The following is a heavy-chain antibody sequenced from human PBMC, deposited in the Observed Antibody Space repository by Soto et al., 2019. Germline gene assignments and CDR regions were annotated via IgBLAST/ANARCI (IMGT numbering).Heavy chain of an antibody. V-gene: IGHV4-34*01. CDR1: GGSVSGYY. D-gene: IGHD1-26*01. CDR2: INHSGST. Sequence: PETRSLTCAVYGGSVSGYYWSWIRQPPGKGLEWIGEINHSGSTNYPPSLKSRVTISRDTSTNQISLKLTSVTAADSAVYYCARATVKQGATLFDFWGQGTLVTVSS. J-gene: IGHJ4*02. CDR3: ARATVKQGATLFDF.